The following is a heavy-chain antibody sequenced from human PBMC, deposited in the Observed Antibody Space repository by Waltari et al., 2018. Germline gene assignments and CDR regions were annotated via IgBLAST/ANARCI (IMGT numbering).Heavy chain of an antibody. Sequence: QVQLQESGPGLVKPPETLSLTCTVPGGPIRSYHWSWIRQPAGKGLEWIGRIYTSGSTNYNPSLKSRVTMSVDTSKNQFSLKLSSVTAADTAVYYCARETEHHGFDYWGQGTLVTVSS. D-gene: IGHD4-17*01. CDR3: ARETEHHGFDY. V-gene: IGHV4-4*07. CDR2: IYTSGST. CDR1: GGPIRSYH. J-gene: IGHJ4*02.